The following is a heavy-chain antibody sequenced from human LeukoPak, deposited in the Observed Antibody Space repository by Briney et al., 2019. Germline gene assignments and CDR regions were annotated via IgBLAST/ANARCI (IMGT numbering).Heavy chain of an antibody. CDR1: RFAVSSNF. D-gene: IGHD3-16*01. CDR3: ASAGYASWFDP. Sequence: AGGSLRLSCAASRFAVSSNFMSWVRQAPGKGLEWVSTIYSDGTTYYADSVKGRFTISRHNSKNTLYLQMNSLRAEDTAVYYCASAGYASWFDPWGQGTLVTVCS. CDR2: IYSDGTT. J-gene: IGHJ5*02. V-gene: IGHV3-53*04.